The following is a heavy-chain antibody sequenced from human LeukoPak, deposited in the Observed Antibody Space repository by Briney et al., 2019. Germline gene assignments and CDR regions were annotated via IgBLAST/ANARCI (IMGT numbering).Heavy chain of an antibody. Sequence: TGGSLRLSCAASGFTFSSYAMSWVRQAPGKGLEWVSAISGSGGSTYYADSVKGRFTISRDNSRDTLYLQMNSLRAEDTAVYYCAKGYYDYVWWSYYFDYWGQGTLVTVSS. D-gene: IGHD3-16*01. CDR3: AKGYYDYVWWSYYFDY. J-gene: IGHJ4*02. CDR1: GFTFSSYA. CDR2: ISGSGGST. V-gene: IGHV3-23*01.